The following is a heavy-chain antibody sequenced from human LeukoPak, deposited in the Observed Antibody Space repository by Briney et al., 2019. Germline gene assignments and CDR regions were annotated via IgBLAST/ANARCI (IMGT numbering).Heavy chain of an antibody. D-gene: IGHD6-19*01. CDR1: GGSISSYY. CDR3: ARLAVAGDYDHFYFYMDV. J-gene: IGHJ6*03. Sequence: SETLSLTCTVSGGSISSYYWTWMRQPPGKGLEWIGYISYSGITNYNPSLKSRVSISVDTSMNQLSLKVNSVTTADTAVYYCARLAVAGDYDHFYFYMDVWGKGTTVTASS. V-gene: IGHV4-59*01. CDR2: ISYSGIT.